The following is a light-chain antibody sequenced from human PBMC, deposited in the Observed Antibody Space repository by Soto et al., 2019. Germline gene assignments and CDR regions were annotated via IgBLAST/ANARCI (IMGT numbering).Light chain of an antibody. CDR1: SSNIGAGYD. CDR3: QTYDSSLSGSGV. J-gene: IGLJ2*01. V-gene: IGLV1-40*01. CDR2: GNT. Sequence: QSVLTQPPSVSGAPGQRVTISCTGSSSNIGAGYDVHWYQQLPGAGPKVLIYGNTNRPSGVPDRFSGSKSGTSASLAITGLQAEDEADYYCQTYDSSLSGSGVFGGGTKLTVL.